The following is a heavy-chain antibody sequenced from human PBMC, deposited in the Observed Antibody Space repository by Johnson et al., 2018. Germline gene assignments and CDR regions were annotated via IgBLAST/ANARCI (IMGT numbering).Heavy chain of an antibody. D-gene: IGHD1-7*01. CDR2: IYYSGST. J-gene: IGHJ3*02. CDR3: ASNWNYGEDAFDI. CDR1: GGSISSYY. Sequence: QVQLQESGPGLVKPSETLSLTCTVSGGSISSYYWSWIRQPPGKGLEWIGYIYYSGSTDYNPSLKSRVTISVDTSKNQFSLKLSSVTAADTAVYYCASNWNYGEDAFDIWGQGTMVTVSS. V-gene: IGHV4-59*01.